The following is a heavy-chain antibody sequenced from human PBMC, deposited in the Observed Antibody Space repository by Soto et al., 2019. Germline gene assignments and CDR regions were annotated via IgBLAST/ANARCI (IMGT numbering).Heavy chain of an antibody. J-gene: IGHJ4*02. D-gene: IGHD3-3*01. CDR1: GGTSTRYA. CDR3: NRGSEYDFWSGYL. V-gene: IGHV1-69*06. CDR2: IVPKFGTS. Sequence: QERLVQSGAEVRKPGSSVKVSCKVTGGTSTRYAINWVRQAPGLGLEWMGGIVPKFGTSKYAQKFQGRVTITADTSTNIAYMELRSLRSEDTAVYYCNRGSEYDFWSGYLWGQGTLVSVSS.